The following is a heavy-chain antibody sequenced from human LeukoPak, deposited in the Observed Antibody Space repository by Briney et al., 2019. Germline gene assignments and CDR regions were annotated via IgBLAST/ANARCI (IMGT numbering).Heavy chain of an antibody. Sequence: ASVKVSCKASGYTFTSYGISWVRQAPGQGLEWMGWISAYNGNTNYAQKLQGRVTMTRDTSISTAYMELSRLRSDDTAVYYCARDSCSSTSCYALFDYWGQGTLVTVSS. V-gene: IGHV1-18*01. D-gene: IGHD2-2*01. CDR1: GYTFTSYG. CDR3: ARDSCSSTSCYALFDY. J-gene: IGHJ4*02. CDR2: ISAYNGNT.